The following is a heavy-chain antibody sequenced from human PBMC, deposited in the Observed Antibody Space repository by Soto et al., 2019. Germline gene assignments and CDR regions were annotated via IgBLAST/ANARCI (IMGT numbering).Heavy chain of an antibody. Sequence: ASVKVSCKASGYTFTGYYMHWVRQAPGQGLEWMGWINPNSGGTNYAQKFQGRVTITADESTSTAYMELSSLRSEDTAVYYCASFGTTVTTLSYYYYGMDVWGQGTTVTVSS. V-gene: IGHV1-2*02. CDR1: GYTFTGYY. CDR3: ASFGTTVTTLSYYYYGMDV. J-gene: IGHJ6*02. CDR2: INPNSGGT. D-gene: IGHD4-17*01.